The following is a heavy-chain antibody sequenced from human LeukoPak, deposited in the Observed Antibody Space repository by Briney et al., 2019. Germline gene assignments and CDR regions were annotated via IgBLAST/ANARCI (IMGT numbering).Heavy chain of an antibody. CDR2: ISAYNGDK. CDR3: ARDSHGSGSYRDY. J-gene: IGHJ4*02. CDR1: DYTFNNYG. V-gene: IGHV1-18*01. Sequence: ASVKVSCKASDYTFNNYGITWVRQAPGQGLEWMGRISAYNGDKNYAQKLQGRVTMTTDTSTSTAYMELRSLSSDDTAVYYCARDSHGSGSYRDYWGQGTLVTVSS. D-gene: IGHD3-10*01.